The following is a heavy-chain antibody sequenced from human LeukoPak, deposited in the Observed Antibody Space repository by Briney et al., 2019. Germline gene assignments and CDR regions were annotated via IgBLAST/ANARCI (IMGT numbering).Heavy chain of an antibody. D-gene: IGHD5-18*01. V-gene: IGHV4-59*01. CDR3: ARATTYSYPKGGFDY. CDR1: GGFISGYY. Sequence: SETLSLTCTASGGFISGYYWNWIRQSPGQGLEWVGYIYDSESANYNPSLKSRVTISVDTSKDQFSLKLTSVTAADTAVYYCARATTYSYPKGGFDYWGQGTLVTVSS. J-gene: IGHJ4*02. CDR2: IYDSESA.